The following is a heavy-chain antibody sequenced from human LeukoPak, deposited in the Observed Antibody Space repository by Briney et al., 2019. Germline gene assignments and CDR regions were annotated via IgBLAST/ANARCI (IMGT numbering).Heavy chain of an antibody. J-gene: IGHJ4*02. Sequence: ASVKVSCKASGYTFTVYFMHRVRQAPGQGLEWMGWINPKSGGTNYARKFQGRVTMTRDTSISTAYMELSRLRSDDTAVYYCARELSYDSSGYYFDYWGQGTLVTVSS. CDR1: GYTFTVYF. D-gene: IGHD3-22*01. CDR2: INPKSGGT. V-gene: IGHV1-2*02. CDR3: ARELSYDSSGYYFDY.